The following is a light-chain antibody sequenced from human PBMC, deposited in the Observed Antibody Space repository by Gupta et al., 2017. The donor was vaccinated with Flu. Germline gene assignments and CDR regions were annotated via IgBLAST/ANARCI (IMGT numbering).Light chain of an antibody. Sequence: QSALTQPRSVSGSPGQSVTLSCTGTSSDVGGYNYVSWYQQHPGKAPKLMIYDVSKRPSGVPDRFSGSKSGNTASLTISGLQAEDEADYYCCSYAGSYTLWVFGTGTKVTVL. CDR1: SSDVGGYNY. V-gene: IGLV2-11*01. CDR3: CSYAGSYTLWV. J-gene: IGLJ1*01. CDR2: DVS.